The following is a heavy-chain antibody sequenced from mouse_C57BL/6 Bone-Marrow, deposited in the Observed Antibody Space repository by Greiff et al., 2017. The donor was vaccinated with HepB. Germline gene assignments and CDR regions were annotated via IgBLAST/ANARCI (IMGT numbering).Heavy chain of an antibody. CDR1: GFPITSGYY. V-gene: IGHV12-3*01. CDR2: ITHSGET. J-gene: IGHJ3*01. CDR3: AGDIYYGPWFAY. D-gene: IGHD2-1*01. Sequence: KVEESGPGLVKPSQSLFLTCSITGFPITSGYYWIWIRQSPGKPLEWMGYITHSGETFYNPSLQSPISITRETSQNQFFLQLNSVTTEDTAMYYCAGDIYYGPWFAYWGQGTLVTVSA.